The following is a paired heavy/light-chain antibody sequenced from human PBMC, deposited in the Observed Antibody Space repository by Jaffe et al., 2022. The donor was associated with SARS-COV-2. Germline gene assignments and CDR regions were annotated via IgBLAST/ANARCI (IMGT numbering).Heavy chain of an antibody. V-gene: IGHV3-53*01. D-gene: IGHD4-17*01. CDR2: IYTGGGT. J-gene: IGHJ4*02. CDR3: ARGRPNYGDYDY. Sequence: EVQLVESGGGLIQPGRSLRLSCAASGFTVSTIYMSWVRQAPGKGLEWVSVIYTGGGTYYADSVKGRFTISRDNSKNTLYLQMNSLRAEDTAVYYCARGRPNYGDYDYWGQGTLVTVSS. CDR1: GFTVSTIY.
Light chain of an antibody. CDR1: QSVGSSF. CDR2: GTS. J-gene: IGKJ2*01. Sequence: ENVLTQSPGTLSLSPGERATLSCRASQSVGSSFLAWYQQKPGQAPRVLIYGTSNRATGIPDRFSGSGSGTDFTLTISRLEPEDFAVYYCQQYGDPPHYTFGQGTRLEIK. CDR3: QQYGDPPHYT. V-gene: IGKV3-20*01.